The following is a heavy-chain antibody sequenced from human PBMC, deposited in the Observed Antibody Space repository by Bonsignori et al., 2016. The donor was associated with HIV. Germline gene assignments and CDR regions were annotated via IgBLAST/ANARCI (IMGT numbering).Heavy chain of an antibody. Sequence: WVRQAPGQGLEWMGWINPNSGGTNYAQKFQGRVTMTRDTSISTAYMELSRLRSDDTAVYYCARDGTEPFDYWGQGTLVTVSS. CDR3: ARDGTEPFDY. V-gene: IGHV1-2*02. D-gene: IGHD3/OR15-3a*01. J-gene: IGHJ4*02. CDR2: INPNSGGT.